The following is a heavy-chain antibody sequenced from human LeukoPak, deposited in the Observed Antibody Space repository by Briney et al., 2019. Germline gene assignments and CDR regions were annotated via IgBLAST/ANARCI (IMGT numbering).Heavy chain of an antibody. CDR3: ARPRHNWNYYFDY. Sequence: SETLSLTCSVSGGSMKTPSHYWDWIRQSPGKGLEWIGTIYYGGSTYYNPSLKSRVTISVDTSKNQFFLNMSSVTAADTAVYYCARPRHNWNYYFDYWGQGTLVTVSS. CDR2: IYYGGST. V-gene: IGHV4-39*01. D-gene: IGHD1-7*01. CDR1: GGSMKTPSHY. J-gene: IGHJ4*02.